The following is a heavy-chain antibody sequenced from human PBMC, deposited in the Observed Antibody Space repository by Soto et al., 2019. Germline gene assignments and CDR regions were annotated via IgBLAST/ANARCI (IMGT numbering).Heavy chain of an antibody. CDR3: ARPRGYGVFDAYDI. CDR2: IGAGGGDI. Sequence: EVQLLESGGDLVQPGGSLRLSCAASGFTFSTYAMSWVRQAPGKGLEWVSAIGAGGGDIYHADSVKGRFIISRDNSMNTVFLEMNSLRTDDTAVYYCARPRGYGVFDAYDIWGQDTVVTVSS. J-gene: IGHJ3*02. V-gene: IGHV3-23*01. D-gene: IGHD4-17*01. CDR1: GFTFSTYA.